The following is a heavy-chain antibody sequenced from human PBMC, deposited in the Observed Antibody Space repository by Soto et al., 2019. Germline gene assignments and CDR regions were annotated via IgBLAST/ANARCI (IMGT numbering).Heavy chain of an antibody. J-gene: IGHJ5*02. D-gene: IGHD4-17*01. V-gene: IGHV1-69*12. Sequence: QVQLVQSGAEVKKPGSSVPVSCKASGGTFSSYAISWVRQAPGQGLEWMGGIIPIFGTANYAQKFQGRVTITADEYTSTAYMELSSQRSDDTAVYYCARDRDKDYGDGPLWFDPWGQGTLVTVSS. CDR3: ARDRDKDYGDGPLWFDP. CDR2: IIPIFGTA. CDR1: GGTFSSYA.